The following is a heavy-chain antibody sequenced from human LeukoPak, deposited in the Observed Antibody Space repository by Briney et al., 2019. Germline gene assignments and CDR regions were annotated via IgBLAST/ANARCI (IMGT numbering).Heavy chain of an antibody. J-gene: IGHJ4*02. D-gene: IGHD3-9*01. Sequence: GASLRLSCVASGFTFSNYAMSWVRQAPGKGLEWVSAITGSGTSTYYADSLKGRFTISRDNSKNTVFLQMNNLRHEDTAIYYCVIWGDYDVLTGYYVPDYWGQGTLVTVSS. CDR2: ITGSGTST. CDR3: VIWGDYDVLTGYYVPDY. CDR1: GFTFSNYA. V-gene: IGHV3-23*01.